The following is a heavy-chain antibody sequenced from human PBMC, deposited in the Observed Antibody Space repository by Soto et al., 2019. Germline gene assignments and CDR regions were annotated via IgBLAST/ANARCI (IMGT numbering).Heavy chain of an antibody. Sequence: SETLSLTCAVSGGSISSSNWWSWVRQPPGKGLEWIGEIYHSGSTNYNPSLKSRVTISRDNSKNTLYLQMNSLRAEDTAVYYCARAPYEHYYYYGMDVWGQGTTVTVSS. CDR1: GGSISSSNW. D-gene: IGHD3-3*01. J-gene: IGHJ6*02. V-gene: IGHV4-4*02. CDR3: ARAPYEHYYYYGMDV. CDR2: IYHSGST.